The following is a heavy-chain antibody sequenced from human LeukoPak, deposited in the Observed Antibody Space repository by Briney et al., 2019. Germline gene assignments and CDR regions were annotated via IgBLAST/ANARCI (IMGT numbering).Heavy chain of an antibody. J-gene: IGHJ4*02. CDR3: ARALLSYGDDGTVASY. D-gene: IGHD4-17*01. CDR2: ISAYNGNT. V-gene: IGHV1-18*01. CDR1: GYTFTTYN. Sequence: ASVKVSCKASGYTFTTYNINWVRQAPGQGLEWMGWISAYNGNTIYAQKLQGRVTMTTDASTSTAYMEVRSLTSDDTAVYYCARALLSYGDDGTVASYWGQGTLVTVSS.